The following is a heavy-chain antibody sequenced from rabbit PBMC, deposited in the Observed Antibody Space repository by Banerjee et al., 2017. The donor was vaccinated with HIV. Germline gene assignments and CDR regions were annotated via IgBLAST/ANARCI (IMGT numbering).Heavy chain of an antibody. Sequence: QSLEESGGDLVKPGASLTLTCKASGFTLSNYWICWVRQAPGKGLEWIGCIYSITTNTWYASWAKGRFTISKTSSTTVTLQMTSLTAADTATYFCARDLAGVIGWNFNLWGPGTLVTVS. J-gene: IGHJ4*01. CDR2: IYSITTNT. D-gene: IGHD4-1*01. CDR1: GFTLSNYW. CDR3: ARDLAGVIGWNFNL. V-gene: IGHV1S40*01.